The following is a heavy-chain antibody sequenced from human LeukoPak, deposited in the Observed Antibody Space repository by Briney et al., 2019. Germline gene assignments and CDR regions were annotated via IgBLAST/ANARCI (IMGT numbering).Heavy chain of an antibody. V-gene: IGHV3-74*01. Sequence: PGGSLRLSCAASGFTFSTYWMHWVRQAPGKGLVWVSRINSDGSTINYADSMKGRFTISRDDANNTLYLQMNSLRADDTAVYYCARGGDGFPFDYWGQGTLVTVSS. D-gene: IGHD5-24*01. J-gene: IGHJ4*02. CDR3: ARGGDGFPFDY. CDR2: INSDGSTI. CDR1: GFTFSTYW.